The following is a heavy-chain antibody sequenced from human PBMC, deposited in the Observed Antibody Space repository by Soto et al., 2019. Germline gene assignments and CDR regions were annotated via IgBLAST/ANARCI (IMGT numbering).Heavy chain of an antibody. CDR1: GFTFSSYA. V-gene: IGHV3-23*01. CDR3: ATRILVASPTP. J-gene: IGHJ5*02. Sequence: GGSLRLSCAASGFTFSSYAMSWVRQAPGKGLEWVSAISGSGCSTYYADSVKGRFTISRDNSKNTLYLQMNSLRAEDTAVYYCATRILVASPTPWGQGTLVTVSS. CDR2: ISGSGCST. D-gene: IGHD5-12*01.